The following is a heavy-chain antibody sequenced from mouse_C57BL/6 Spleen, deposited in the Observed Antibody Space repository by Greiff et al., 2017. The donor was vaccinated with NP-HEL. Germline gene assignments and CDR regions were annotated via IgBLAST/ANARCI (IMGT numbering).Heavy chain of an antibody. Sequence: QVHVKQPGAELVKPGASVKLSCKASGYTFTSYWMQWVKQRPGQGLEWIGEIDPSDSYTNYNQKFKGKATLTVDTSSSTAYMQLSSLTSEDSAVYYCARWEITTVVAGTYWGQGTLVTVSA. V-gene: IGHV1-50*01. D-gene: IGHD1-1*01. CDR2: IDPSDSYT. J-gene: IGHJ3*01. CDR3: ARWEITTVVAGTY. CDR1: GYTFTSYW.